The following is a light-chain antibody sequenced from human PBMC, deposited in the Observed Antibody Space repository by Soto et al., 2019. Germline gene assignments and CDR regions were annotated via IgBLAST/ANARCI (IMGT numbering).Light chain of an antibody. Sequence: DIQMTQSPSTLSASVGDRVTITCRASQSISSWLAWYQQKPGKAPKLLIYKASSLQSGVPSRFSGSGSGTEFTLTISSLQTDDCATYYCQQYNSYWTFGQGNDVEVK. J-gene: IGKJ1*01. V-gene: IGKV1-5*03. CDR2: KAS. CDR1: QSISSW. CDR3: QQYNSYWT.